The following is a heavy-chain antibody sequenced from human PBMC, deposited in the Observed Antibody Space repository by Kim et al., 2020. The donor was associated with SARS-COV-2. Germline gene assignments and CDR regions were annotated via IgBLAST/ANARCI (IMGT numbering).Heavy chain of an antibody. CDR3: AVGLSPLYYYGMDV. D-gene: IGHD3-3*01. V-gene: IGHV4-34*01. J-gene: IGHJ6*02. Sequence: SETLSLTCAVYGGSFSGYYWSWIRQPPGKGLEWIGEINHSGSTNYNPSLKSRVTISVDTSKNQFSLKLSSVTAADTAVYYCAVGLSPLYYYGMDVWGQGTTVTVSS. CDR1: GGSFSGYY. CDR2: INHSGST.